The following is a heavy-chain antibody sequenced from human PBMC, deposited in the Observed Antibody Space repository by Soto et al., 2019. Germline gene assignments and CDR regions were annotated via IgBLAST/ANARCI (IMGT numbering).Heavy chain of an antibody. CDR2: IYYSGST. V-gene: IGHV4-30-4*01. CDR3: ARDYDYYDSSGSIWGMDF. J-gene: IGHJ6*02. D-gene: IGHD3-22*01. Sequence: SYTLSLTCTVSGGSISRGDYYWSWIRQPPGKGLEWIGYIYYSGSTYYNASLKSRGTISVDTSKKQVSLKLSSVTAADKAVYYCARDYDYYDSSGSIWGMDFLGHGST. CDR1: GGSISRGDYY.